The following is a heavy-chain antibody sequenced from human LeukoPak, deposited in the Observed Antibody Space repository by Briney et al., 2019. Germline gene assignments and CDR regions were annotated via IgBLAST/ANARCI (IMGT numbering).Heavy chain of an antibody. CDR3: ARGGGYYPIDY. Sequence: PGGSLRLCCAASGFPVDSNYMNWVRQAPGKGLEWVSVLYEDGRIYYADSVKGRFTISRDTSKNILSLQLNGLRAEDTAVYYCARGGGYYPIDYWGQGTLVTVSS. J-gene: IGHJ4*02. CDR1: GFPVDSNY. D-gene: IGHD2-15*01. V-gene: IGHV3-53*01. CDR2: LYEDGRI.